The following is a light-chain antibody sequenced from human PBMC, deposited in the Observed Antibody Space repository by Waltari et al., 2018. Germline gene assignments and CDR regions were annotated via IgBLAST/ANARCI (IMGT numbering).Light chain of an antibody. V-gene: IGLV8-61*01. Sequence: QTVVTQEPSFSVSPGGTVTLTCGLSSGSFSTSYSPTWYQQTPGQAPRTLIYSTNTRSSGVPDRFSGSILGDKAALTITGAQADDESAYYCVLYMGSGISVFGGGTKLTVL. CDR3: VLYMGSGISV. CDR2: STN. CDR1: SGSFSTSYS. J-gene: IGLJ3*02.